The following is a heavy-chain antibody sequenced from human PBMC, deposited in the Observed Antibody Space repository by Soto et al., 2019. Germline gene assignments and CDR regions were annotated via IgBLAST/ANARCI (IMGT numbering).Heavy chain of an antibody. CDR1: GRTFSSYT. CDR3: ARGLGVPLVAGTDDAFDI. J-gene: IGHJ3*02. Sequence: QVQLVQSGVEAKKPGSSVKVSCEASGRTFSSYTISWVRQAPGQGLEWMGRIIPILGIANYTQKFQGRVTITADKATSTVYMEVSSLRSEDTAIYYCARGLGVPLVAGTDDAFDIWGRGTMVTVSS. D-gene: IGHD6-19*01. CDR2: IIPILGIA. V-gene: IGHV1-69*02.